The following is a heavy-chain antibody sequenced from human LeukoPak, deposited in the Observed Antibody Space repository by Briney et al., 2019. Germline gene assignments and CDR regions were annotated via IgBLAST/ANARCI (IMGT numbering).Heavy chain of an antibody. CDR2: ISTYNGNT. CDR3: ARDSIGSGWTP. CDR1: GYTFINYG. V-gene: IGHV1-18*01. D-gene: IGHD6-19*01. J-gene: IGHJ5*02. Sequence: GASVKVSCKASGYTFINYGISWVRQAPGQGLEWMGWISTYNGNTNYAQKLQGRVTMTTDTSTSTAYMELRSLRSDDTAVYYCARDSIGSGWTPWGQGTLVTVSS.